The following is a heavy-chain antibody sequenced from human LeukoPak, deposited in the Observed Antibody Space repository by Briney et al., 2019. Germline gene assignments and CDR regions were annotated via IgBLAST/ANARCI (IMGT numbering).Heavy chain of an antibody. CDR1: GYTFTSYA. J-gene: IGHJ4*02. D-gene: IGHD5-24*01. CDR2: INAGNGNT. Sequence: ASVKVSCTASGYTFTSYAMHWVRQAPAQRLECMGWINAGNGNTKYSQKFQGRVTITRDTSASAAYMELSSLRSEDTAVYYCAREIDRDGYNRFFDYWGQGTLVTVSS. CDR3: AREIDRDGYNRFFDY. V-gene: IGHV1-3*01.